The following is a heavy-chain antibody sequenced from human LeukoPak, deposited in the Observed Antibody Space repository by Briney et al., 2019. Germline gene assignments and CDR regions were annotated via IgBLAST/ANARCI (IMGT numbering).Heavy chain of an antibody. V-gene: IGHV1-2*06. CDR2: INPNSGGT. CDR1: GYTFTGYY. CDR3: ARDEPYCTNGVCYTGDLDDY. J-gene: IGHJ4*02. D-gene: IGHD2-8*01. Sequence: ASVKVSCKASGYTFTGYYMHWVRQAPGQGLEWMGRINPNSGGTNYAQKFQGRVTMTRDTSISTAYMELSMLRSDDTAVYYCARDEPYCTNGVCYTGDLDDYWGQGTLVTVSS.